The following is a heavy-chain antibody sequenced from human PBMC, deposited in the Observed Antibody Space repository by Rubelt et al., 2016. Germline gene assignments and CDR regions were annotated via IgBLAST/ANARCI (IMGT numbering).Heavy chain of an antibody. D-gene: IGHD2-2*01. CDR2: ISGSGGST. J-gene: IGHJ6*02. Sequence: VQLVESGGGEVQPGRSLRLSCAASGFTFSSYAMSWVRQAPGKGLEWVSAISGSGGSTYYADSVKGRFTISRDNSKTPLYLQMNSLRAEDTAVYYCAKAAYCSSTSCTHYYGMDVWGQGTTVTVSS. CDR1: GFTFSSYA. CDR3: AKAAYCSSTSCTHYYGMDV. V-gene: IGHV3-23*04.